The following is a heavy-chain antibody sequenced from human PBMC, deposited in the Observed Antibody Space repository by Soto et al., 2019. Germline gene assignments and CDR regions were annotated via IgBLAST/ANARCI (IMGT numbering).Heavy chain of an antibody. CDR1: GFTFSSYA. CDR3: ARVPSSSGRAHFVY. V-gene: IGHV3-30-3*01. Sequence: QVQLVESGGGVVQPGRSLRLSCAASGFTFSSYAMHWVRQAPGKGLEWVAVISYDGSNKYYADSVKGRFTISRDNSRNTLYLQVNSMRAEDTAVYYCARVPSSSGRAHFVYWGQGTLVTVSS. CDR2: ISYDGSNK. D-gene: IGHD2-15*01. J-gene: IGHJ4*02.